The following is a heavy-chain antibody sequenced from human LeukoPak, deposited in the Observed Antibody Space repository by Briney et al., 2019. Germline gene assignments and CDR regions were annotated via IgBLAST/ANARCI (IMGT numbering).Heavy chain of an antibody. CDR3: AKQRAVADYFDY. J-gene: IGHJ4*02. V-gene: IGHV3-30-3*02. CDR2: ISYDGSNK. D-gene: IGHD6-19*01. CDR1: GFTFSSYA. Sequence: GGSLRLSCAASGFTFSSYAMHWVRQAPGKGLEWVAVISYDGSNKYYADSVKGRFTISRDNSKNTLYLQMNSLRAEDTAVYYCAKQRAVADYFDYWGQGTLVTVSS.